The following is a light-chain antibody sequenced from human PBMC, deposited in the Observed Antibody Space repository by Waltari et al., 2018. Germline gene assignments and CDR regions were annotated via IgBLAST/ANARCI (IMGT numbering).Light chain of an antibody. V-gene: IGKV4-1*01. CDR3: HQYYRAPYS. Sequence: SQSILDTSNSQNYLSWFQQKPGQPPKLLIYWASTRESGVPDRFSGSSSGTDFTLTISSLQAADVAVYYCHQYYRAPYSFGQGTKLEIK. CDR2: WAS. CDR1: QSILDTSNSQNY. J-gene: IGKJ2*01.